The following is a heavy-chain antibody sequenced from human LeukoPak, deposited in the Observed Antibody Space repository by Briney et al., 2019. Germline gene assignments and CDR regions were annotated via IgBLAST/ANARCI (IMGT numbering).Heavy chain of an antibody. CDR1: GFTFSSYA. D-gene: IGHD2-2*01. CDR2: ISGSGGST. J-gene: IGHJ4*02. Sequence: PGGSLRLSCAASGFTFSSYAMSWVRQAPGKGLEWVSAISGSGGSTYYADSVKGRFTISRDNSKNTLYLQMNSLRAEDTAVYYCAKDATATSCSSTSCSQGDYWGQGTLVTVSS. CDR3: AKDATATSCSSTSCSQGDY. V-gene: IGHV3-23*01.